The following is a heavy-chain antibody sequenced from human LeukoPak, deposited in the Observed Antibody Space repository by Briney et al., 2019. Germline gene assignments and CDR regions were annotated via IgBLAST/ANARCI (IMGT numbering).Heavy chain of an antibody. CDR3: ARHFDRVTTPAFDI. CDR1: GVSISSYY. J-gene: IGHJ3*02. Sequence: PSETLSLTCTVSGVSISSYYWSWIRQPPGKGLEWIGYIYYSGSTNYNPSLKSRVTISVDTSKNQFSLKLSSVTAADTAVYYCARHFDRVTTPAFDIWGQGTMVTVSS. CDR2: IYYSGST. V-gene: IGHV4-59*08. D-gene: IGHD4-17*01.